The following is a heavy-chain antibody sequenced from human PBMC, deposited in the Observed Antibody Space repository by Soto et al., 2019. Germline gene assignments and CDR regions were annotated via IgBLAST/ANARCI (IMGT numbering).Heavy chain of an antibody. J-gene: IGHJ6*02. CDR3: ARASNYYYYGMDV. CDR1: GFTFSSYD. Sequence: PRGSLRLSCAASGFTFSSYDMHWVRQATGEGLEWVSAIGTAGDTYYPGSVKGRFTISRENAKNSLYLQMNSLRAGDTAVYYCARASNYYYYGMDVWGQGTPVTVSS. CDR2: IGTAGDT. V-gene: IGHV3-13*01.